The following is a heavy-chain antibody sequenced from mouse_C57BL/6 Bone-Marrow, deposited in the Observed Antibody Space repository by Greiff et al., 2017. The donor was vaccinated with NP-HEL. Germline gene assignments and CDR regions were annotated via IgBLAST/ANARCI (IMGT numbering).Heavy chain of an antibody. CDR1: GYTFTSYW. D-gene: IGHD1-1*01. CDR2: IYPGNSDT. V-gene: IGHV1-5*01. CDR3: TRENYYAFYAMDY. J-gene: IGHJ4*01. Sequence: EVQGVESGTVLARPGASVKMSCKTSGYTFTSYWMHWVKQRPGQGLEWIGAIYPGNSDTSYNQKFKGKAKLTAVTSASTAYMELSSLTNEDSAVYYCTRENYYAFYAMDYWGQGTSVTVSS.